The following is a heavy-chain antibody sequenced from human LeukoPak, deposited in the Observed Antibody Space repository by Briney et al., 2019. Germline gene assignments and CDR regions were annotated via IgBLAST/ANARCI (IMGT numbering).Heavy chain of an antibody. Sequence: GGSLRLSCAASGFTFSSYWMSWVRQAPGKGLEWVANIKQDGSEKYYVDSVRGRFTISRDNAKNSLYLQMNSLRAEDTAVYYCARVSGSYCASYFQHWGQGTLVTVSS. V-gene: IGHV3-7*01. CDR2: IKQDGSEK. CDR1: GFTFSSYW. J-gene: IGHJ1*01. CDR3: ARVSGSYCASYFQH. D-gene: IGHD1-26*01.